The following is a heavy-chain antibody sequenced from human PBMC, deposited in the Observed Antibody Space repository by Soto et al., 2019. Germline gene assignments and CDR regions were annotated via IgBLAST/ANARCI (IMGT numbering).Heavy chain of an antibody. CDR3: AKGRYDFWSPYYFDS. J-gene: IGHJ4*02. CDR1: GLNFDDFA. CDR2: ITWNSRVL. Sequence: PGGSLRLSCVGTGLNFDDFAMHWVRQAPGKGLEWVSGITWNSRVLAYADSVKGRFTISRDNARNSLYLQMDSLRDEDTALYCCAKGRYDFWSPYYFDSWGQGTLVTVSS. V-gene: IGHV3-9*01. D-gene: IGHD3-3*01.